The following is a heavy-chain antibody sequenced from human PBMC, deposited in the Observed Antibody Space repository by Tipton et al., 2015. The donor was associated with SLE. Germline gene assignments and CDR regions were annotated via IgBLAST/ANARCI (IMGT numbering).Heavy chain of an antibody. V-gene: IGHV4-59*01. CDR2: IYYSGST. CDR1: GFTFGDYA. J-gene: IGHJ6*02. Sequence: LRLSCTASGFTFGDYAMSWFRQAPGKGLEWVGYIYYSGSTSYNPSLKSRVTISVDTSKNQFSLKLSSVTAADTAVYYCAREGASSGWYRDYYGMDVWGQGTTVTVSS. CDR3: AREGASSGWYRDYYGMDV. D-gene: IGHD6-19*01.